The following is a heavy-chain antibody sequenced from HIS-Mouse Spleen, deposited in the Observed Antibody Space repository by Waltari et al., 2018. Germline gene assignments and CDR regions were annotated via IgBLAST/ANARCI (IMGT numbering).Heavy chain of an antibody. CDR1: GGSISSSSYY. CDR2: IYSSGST. V-gene: IGHV4-39*07. Sequence: QLQLQESGPGLVKPSETLSLTCTVSGGSISSSSYYRGWIRQPPGKGLGWIGSIYSSGSTYYNPSLKSRVTISVDTSKNQFSLKLSSVTAADTAVYYCAREIPYSSSWYDWYFDLWGRGTLVTVSS. D-gene: IGHD6-13*01. CDR3: AREIPYSSSWYDWYFDL. J-gene: IGHJ2*01.